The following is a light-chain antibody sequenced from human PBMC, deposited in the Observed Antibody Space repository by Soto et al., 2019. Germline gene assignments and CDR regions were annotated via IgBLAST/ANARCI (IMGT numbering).Light chain of an antibody. J-gene: IGKJ2*01. V-gene: IGKV1-39*01. CDR2: AAT. Sequence: DIPMTQSPSSLSASLGDRVTITCRASQSINNYLNWYQQEEGKAPKLLIYAATSLQSGVPSRFSGSGSGTEFTLTISSLQPGDFATYYCQQSYNSPYTFGLGTKVDIK. CDR3: QQSYNSPYT. CDR1: QSINNY.